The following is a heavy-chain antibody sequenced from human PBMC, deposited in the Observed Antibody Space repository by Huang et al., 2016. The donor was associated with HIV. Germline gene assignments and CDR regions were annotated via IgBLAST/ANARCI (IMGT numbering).Heavy chain of an antibody. CDR2: VYYSGST. CDR3: AREGLYFYDSSGGYFDL. V-gene: IGHV4-59*11. CDR1: GGSINSHY. Sequence: QVQLQESGPGLVKPSETLSLTCTVSGGSINSHYWSWIRQPPGTGLEWIGSVYYSGSTNNNPSLKSRVTRSVDTSKTQFSLKLSSVTAADTALYYCAREGLYFYDSSGGYFDLWGRGTLLTVYS. J-gene: IGHJ2*01. D-gene: IGHD3-22*01.